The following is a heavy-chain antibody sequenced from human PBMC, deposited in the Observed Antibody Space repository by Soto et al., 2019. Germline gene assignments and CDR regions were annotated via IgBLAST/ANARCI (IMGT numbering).Heavy chain of an antibody. CDR3: AREEEAARLGYYYGMDV. CDR1: GFTFSSYS. J-gene: IGHJ6*02. V-gene: IGHV3-48*02. D-gene: IGHD6-6*01. CDR2: ISSSSSTI. Sequence: GGSLRLSCAASGFTFSSYSMNWVRQAPGKGLEWVSYISSSSSTIYYADSVKGRFTISRDNAKNSLYLQMNSLRDEDTAVYYWAREEEAARLGYYYGMDVWGQGTTVTVSS.